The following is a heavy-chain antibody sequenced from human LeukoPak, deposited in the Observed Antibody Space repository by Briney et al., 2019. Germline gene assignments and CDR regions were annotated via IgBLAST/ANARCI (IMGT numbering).Heavy chain of an antibody. J-gene: IGHJ4*02. D-gene: IGHD3-16*02. CDR1: GFTFSSYS. CDR2: ISSSSDYI. Sequence: TGGSLRLSCAASGFTFSSYSMNWVRQAPGKGLEWVSYISSSSDYIYYVDSVKGRFTISRDNAKNSLYLQMNSLRAEDTAVYYCARDTNQFGGVIHWGQGTLVTVSS. CDR3: ARDTNQFGGVIH. V-gene: IGHV3-21*06.